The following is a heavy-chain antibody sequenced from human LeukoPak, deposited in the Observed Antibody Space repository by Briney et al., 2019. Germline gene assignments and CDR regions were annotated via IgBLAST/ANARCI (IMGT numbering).Heavy chain of an antibody. V-gene: IGHV1-46*03. CDR1: GYTFTSYY. J-gene: IGHJ4*02. CDR2: INPSGGGT. Sequence: ASVKVSCKASGYTFTSYYMHWVRQAPGQGLEWMGIINPSGGGTSYAQKFQGRVTMTRDTSTSTVYIDLSSRRCDHTARYYCAREGTEDLDYWGQGTLVTVSP. CDR3: AREGTEDLDY.